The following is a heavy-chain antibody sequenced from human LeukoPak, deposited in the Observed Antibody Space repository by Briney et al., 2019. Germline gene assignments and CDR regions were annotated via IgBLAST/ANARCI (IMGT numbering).Heavy chain of an antibody. CDR2: INPNSGGT. V-gene: IGHV1-2*02. J-gene: IGHJ4*02. CDR1: GYTFTGYY. Sequence: ASVKVSCKASGYTFTGYYMHWVRQAPGQGLEWMGWINPNSGGTNYAQKFQGRVTMTRDTSISTAYMELSRLRSDDTAVYYCARGKDILTGSHGYWGQGTLVTVSS. CDR3: ARGKDILTGSHGY. D-gene: IGHD3-9*01.